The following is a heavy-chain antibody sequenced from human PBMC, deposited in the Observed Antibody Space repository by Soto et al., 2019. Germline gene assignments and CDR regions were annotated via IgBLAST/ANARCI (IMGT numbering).Heavy chain of an antibody. CDR2: IHSSGST. Sequence: PSETLSLTCTVSGGSINNGSYYWSWIRQHPGKGLEWIGYIHSSGSTNYNPSLMSRLTISEDTSKNQFSLKVNSVTAADTAVYYCAREDRNYHDRRGYYVWGQGTQVTVSS. CDR1: GGSINNGSYY. J-gene: IGHJ4*02. D-gene: IGHD3-22*01. V-gene: IGHV4-31*03. CDR3: AREDRNYHDRRGYYV.